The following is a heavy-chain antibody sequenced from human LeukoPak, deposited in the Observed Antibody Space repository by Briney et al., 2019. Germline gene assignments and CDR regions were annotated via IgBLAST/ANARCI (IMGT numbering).Heavy chain of an antibody. V-gene: IGHV3-74*01. CDR1: GFTFSNYW. CDR3: ARGLYSGSYYSDY. D-gene: IGHD1-26*01. CDR2: INSDGSST. Sequence: GGSLRLSCAASGFTFSNYWMHWVRQAPGKGLVWVSRINSDGSSTSYADSVKGRFTISRDNTKNTLYLQMNSLRAEDTAVYYCARGLYSGSYYSDYWGQGTLATVS. J-gene: IGHJ4*02.